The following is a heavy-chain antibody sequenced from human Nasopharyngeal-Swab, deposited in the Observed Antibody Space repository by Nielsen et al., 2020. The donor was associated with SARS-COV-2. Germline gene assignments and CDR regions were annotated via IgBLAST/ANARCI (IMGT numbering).Heavy chain of an antibody. CDR1: GFTFSSYA. CDR3: AKDPYYDFWSGYYFDY. V-gene: IGHV3-23*01. Sequence: GGSLRLSCAASGFTFSSYAMSWVRQAPGKGLEWVSAISGSGGSTYYADPVKGRFTISRDNSKNTLYLQMNSLRAEDTAVYYCAKDPYYDFWSGYYFDYWGQGTLVTVSS. J-gene: IGHJ4*02. D-gene: IGHD3-3*01. CDR2: ISGSGGST.